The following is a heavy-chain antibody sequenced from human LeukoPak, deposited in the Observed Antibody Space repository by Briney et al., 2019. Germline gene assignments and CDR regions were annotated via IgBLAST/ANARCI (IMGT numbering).Heavy chain of an antibody. CDR1: ETSIISYY. V-gene: IGHV4-59*01. Sequence: SETLSLTFTVSETSIISYYWNWIRQPPGKGLEWIRYIDNTVSTNHNPSLKSRVPISVDTSKNQFSLKLSCVTAADTAVYYCARGRSGGDWFDSWGQGTLVTVSS. CDR3: ARGRSGGDWFDS. D-gene: IGHD3-10*01. J-gene: IGHJ5*01. CDR2: IDNTVST.